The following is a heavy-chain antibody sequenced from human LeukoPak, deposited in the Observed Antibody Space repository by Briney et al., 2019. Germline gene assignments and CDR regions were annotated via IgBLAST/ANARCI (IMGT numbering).Heavy chain of an antibody. Sequence: APVKVSCKASGYTFTGYYIHWVRQAPGQGLEWMGRINCNGGGTSYAQKFQGRVTMTRDTSTSTAYMELDRLTSDDTAVYYCARDYGPYPGCSWFDPWGQGTLVTVSS. CDR2: INCNGGGT. V-gene: IGHV1-2*06. D-gene: IGHD2-21*01. CDR3: ARDYGPYPGCSWFDP. J-gene: IGHJ5*02. CDR1: GYTFTGYY.